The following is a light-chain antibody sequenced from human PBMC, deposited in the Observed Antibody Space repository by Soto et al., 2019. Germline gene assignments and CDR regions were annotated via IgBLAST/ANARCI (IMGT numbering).Light chain of an antibody. Sequence: DIQMTQSPSSLSASVGDRVTITCRASQSISNXXXWYQQRPGKAPNLLIYAASSLPSGVPSRFSGXGSGTXXTLTINSLQPEDFATYFCQQTYSTPPITFGQGTRLDIK. CDR1: QSISNX. CDR3: QQTYSTPPIT. V-gene: IGKV1-39*01. J-gene: IGKJ5*01. CDR2: AAS.